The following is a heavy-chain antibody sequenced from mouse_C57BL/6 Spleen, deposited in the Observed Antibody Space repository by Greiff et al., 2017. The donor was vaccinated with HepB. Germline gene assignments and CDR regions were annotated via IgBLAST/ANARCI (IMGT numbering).Heavy chain of an antibody. J-gene: IGHJ1*03. CDR2: IYPGSGST. D-gene: IGHD1-1*01. V-gene: IGHV1-55*01. Sequence: QVQLQQPGAELVKPGASVKMSCKASGYTFTSYWITWVKQRPGQGLEWIGDIYPGSGSTNYNEKFKSKATLTVDTSSSTAYMQLSSLTSEDSAVYYCARDNYYGSSHWYFDVWGTGTTVTVSS. CDR1: GYTFTSYW. CDR3: ARDNYYGSSHWYFDV.